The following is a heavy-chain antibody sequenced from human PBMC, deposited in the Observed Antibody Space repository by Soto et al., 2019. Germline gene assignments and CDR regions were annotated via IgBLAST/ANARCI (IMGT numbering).Heavy chain of an antibody. D-gene: IGHD5-18*01. V-gene: IGHV4-31*03. J-gene: IGHJ5*02. CDR1: GGSISSGGYY. Sequence: SETLSLTCTVSGGSISSGGYYWSWIRQHPGKGLEWIGYIYYSGSTYYNPSLKSRVTISVDTSKNQFSLKLSSVTAADTAVYYCARVYSAARPKSSWFDPWGQGTLVTVSS. CDR2: IYYSGST. CDR3: ARVYSAARPKSSWFDP.